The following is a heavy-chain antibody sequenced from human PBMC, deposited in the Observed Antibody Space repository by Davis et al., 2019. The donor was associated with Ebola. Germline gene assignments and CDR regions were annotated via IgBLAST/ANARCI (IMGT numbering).Heavy chain of an antibody. J-gene: IGHJ6*02. CDR3: ARGHSYGSMVYGMDV. V-gene: IGHV4-39*01. CDR2: MFYSGGT. Sequence: WVRQPPGKGLEWIGNMFYSGGTYYNPSLKSRVTISVDTSKNQFSLKLSSVTAAVTAVYYCARGHSYGSMVYGMDVWGQGTTVTVSS. D-gene: IGHD5-18*01.